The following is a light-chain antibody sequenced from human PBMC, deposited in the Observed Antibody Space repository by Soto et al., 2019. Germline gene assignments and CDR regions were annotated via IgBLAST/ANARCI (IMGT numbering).Light chain of an antibody. J-gene: IGKJ2*01. CDR1: QSIGNC. V-gene: IGKV1-39*01. CDR3: HHNFNTSHGS. CDR2: DAS. Sequence: DIQMTQSPSSLSASVGDRVTIACRASQSIGNCLNWYQQKVGKAPEFLIDDASSLHGGVPARFSGSGSGTIINLTLTIRQLQHVETSSCHHNFNTSHGSFGQGTKLEIK.